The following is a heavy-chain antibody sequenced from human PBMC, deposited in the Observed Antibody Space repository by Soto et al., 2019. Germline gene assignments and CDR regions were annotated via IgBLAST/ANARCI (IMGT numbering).Heavy chain of an antibody. V-gene: IGHV5-51*01. Sequence: GESLKISCKGSGYSFTSYWIGWVRQMPGKGLEWMGIIYPGDSDTRYSPSFQGQVTISADKSISTAYLQWSSLKASGTAMYYCARLKYSSSSYYYGMDVWGQGTTVTVSS. CDR1: GYSFTSYW. CDR2: IYPGDSDT. D-gene: IGHD6-6*01. CDR3: ARLKYSSSSYYYGMDV. J-gene: IGHJ6*02.